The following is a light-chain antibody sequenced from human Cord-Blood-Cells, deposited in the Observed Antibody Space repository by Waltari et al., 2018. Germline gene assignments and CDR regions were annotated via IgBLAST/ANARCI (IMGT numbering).Light chain of an antibody. CDR2: DVS. Sequence: QSALTQPASVSGSPGQSITISCTGTSSDVGGYNYVSWYQLHPGKAPKLMIYDVSNRPAGVPNRFSCSKSGNTASLTISGLQAEDEADYYCSSYTSSSTLVVFGGGTKLTVL. CDR1: SSDVGGYNY. V-gene: IGLV2-14*01. J-gene: IGLJ2*01. CDR3: SSYTSSSTLVV.